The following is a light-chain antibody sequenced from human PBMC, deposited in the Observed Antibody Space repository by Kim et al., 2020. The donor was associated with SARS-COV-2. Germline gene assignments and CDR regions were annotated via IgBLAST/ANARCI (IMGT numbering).Light chain of an antibody. CDR1: SSDVGGYNY. CDR2: DVS. V-gene: IGLV2-11*01. Sequence: GTSSDVGGYNYVSWYQQHPGKAPKLMIYDVSKRPSGVPDRFSGSKSGNTASLTISGLQAEDEADYYCCSYAGSYTLVFGGGTQLTVL. CDR3: CSYAGSYTLV. J-gene: IGLJ3*02.